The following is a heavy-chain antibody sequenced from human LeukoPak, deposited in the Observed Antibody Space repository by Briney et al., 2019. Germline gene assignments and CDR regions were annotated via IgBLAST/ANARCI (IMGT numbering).Heavy chain of an antibody. J-gene: IGHJ4*02. CDR3: ARAPTW. V-gene: IGHV4-61*02. CDR2: IYTSGST. Sequence: SQTLSLTCTVSGGSISSGSYYWSWIRQPAGKGLEWIGRIYTSGSTNYNPSLKSRVTISVDTSKNQFSLKLSSVTAADTAVYYCARAPTWWGQGTLVTVSS. CDR1: GGSISSGSYY.